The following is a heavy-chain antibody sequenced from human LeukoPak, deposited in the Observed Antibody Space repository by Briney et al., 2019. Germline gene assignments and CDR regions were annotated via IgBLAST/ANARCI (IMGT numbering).Heavy chain of an antibody. CDR1: GGTFSRFT. J-gene: IGHJ4*02. V-gene: IGHV1-69*13. D-gene: IGHD3-22*01. CDR3: AREWGLGSSGYYYAY. CDR2: ITPMFGTA. Sequence: ASVKVSCKASGGTFSRFTISWVRQAPGQGFEWMGGITPMFGTANFAQKFQGRVSITADESTSTAFMELSSLRSEDTAVYYCAREWGLGSSGYYYAYWGQGTLVTVSS.